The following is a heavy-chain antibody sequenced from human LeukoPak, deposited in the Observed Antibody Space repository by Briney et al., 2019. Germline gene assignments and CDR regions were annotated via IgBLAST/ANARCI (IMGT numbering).Heavy chain of an antibody. Sequence: SVKVSCKASGGTFSSYAISWVRQAPGQGLEWMGRIIPILGIANYAQKFQGRVTITADKSTSTAYMELSSLRSEDTAVYYCARGYLMTTTIIVTPYYYYGMDVWGQGTTVTVSS. V-gene: IGHV1-69*04. CDR3: ARGYLMTTTIIVTPYYYYGMDV. CDR2: IIPILGIA. CDR1: GGTFSSYA. J-gene: IGHJ6*02. D-gene: IGHD3-22*01.